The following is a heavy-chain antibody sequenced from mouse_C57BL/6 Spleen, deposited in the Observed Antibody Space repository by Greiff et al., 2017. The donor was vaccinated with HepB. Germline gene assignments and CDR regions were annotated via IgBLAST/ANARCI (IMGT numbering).Heavy chain of an antibody. CDR1: GFTFSDYG. CDR2: ISSGSSTI. J-gene: IGHJ3*01. V-gene: IGHV5-17*01. Sequence: EVQLVESGGGLVKPGGSLKLSCAASGFTFSDYGMHWVRQAPEKGLEWVAYISSGSSTIYYADTVKGRFTISRDNAKNTLFLQMTSLRSEDTAMYYCARRADGYWFAYWGQGTLVTVSA. D-gene: IGHD2-3*01. CDR3: ARRADGYWFAY.